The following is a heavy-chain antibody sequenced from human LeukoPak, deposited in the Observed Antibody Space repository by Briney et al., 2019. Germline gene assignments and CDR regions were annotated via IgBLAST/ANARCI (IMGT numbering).Heavy chain of an antibody. D-gene: IGHD3-22*01. CDR3: ARDIGDSSGDYWYFDL. CDR2: INPKRGGT. CDR1: GYTFTGYY. V-gene: IGHV1-2*02. Sequence: ASVKVSCKASGYTFTGYYMHWVRQAPGQGLEWMGWINPKRGGTKYAQKFQGRVTMTRDTSISTAYMELSSLRSDDTAVYYCARDIGDSSGDYWYFDLWGRSTLVTVSS. J-gene: IGHJ2*01.